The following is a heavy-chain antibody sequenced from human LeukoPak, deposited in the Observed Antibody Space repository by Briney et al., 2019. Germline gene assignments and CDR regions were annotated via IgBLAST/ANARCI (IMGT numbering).Heavy chain of an antibody. Sequence: PGGSLRLSCAASGFTFSSYGMHLVRQAPGKGPEWVAVIWYDGSNKYYADSVKGRFTISRDNSKNTLYLQMNSLRAEDTAVYYCAKNSLLRGYPYNWFDPWGQGTLVTVSS. J-gene: IGHJ5*02. V-gene: IGHV3-33*06. CDR2: IWYDGSNK. CDR1: GFTFSSYG. D-gene: IGHD3-22*01. CDR3: AKNSLLRGYPYNWFDP.